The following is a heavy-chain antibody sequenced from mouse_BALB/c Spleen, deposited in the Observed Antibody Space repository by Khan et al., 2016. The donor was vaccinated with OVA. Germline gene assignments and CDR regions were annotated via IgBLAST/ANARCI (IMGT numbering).Heavy chain of an antibody. CDR1: GFTFTNYG. CDR3: ASISSYWYSDF. V-gene: IGHV9-1*02. CDR2: INTYTGEP. Sequence: QIQLVQSGPELKKPGETVKISRKASGFTFTNYGMNWVKQAPGKDLKWMGWINTYTGEPTYGDDFKGRFVLSLETSASTAYLQISNLINEDMATYFCASISSYWYSDFWGAGTTVTVSS. J-gene: IGHJ1*01. D-gene: IGHD6-2*01.